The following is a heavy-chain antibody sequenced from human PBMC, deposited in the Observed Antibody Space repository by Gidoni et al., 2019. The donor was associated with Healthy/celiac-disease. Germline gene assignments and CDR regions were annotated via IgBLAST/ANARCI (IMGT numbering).Heavy chain of an antibody. J-gene: IGHJ5*02. CDR1: GGSIRSGDYY. CDR3: ARAAVVVPAAHNWFDP. V-gene: IGHV4-30-4*01. D-gene: IGHD2-2*01. CDR2: IYYSGST. Sequence: QVQLQESGPGLVKPSQTLSLTCTVSGGSIRSGDYYWSWIRQPPGKGLEWIGYIYYSGSTYYNPSLKSRVTISVDTSKNQFSLKLSSVTAADTAVYYCARAAVVVPAAHNWFDPWGQGTLVTVSS.